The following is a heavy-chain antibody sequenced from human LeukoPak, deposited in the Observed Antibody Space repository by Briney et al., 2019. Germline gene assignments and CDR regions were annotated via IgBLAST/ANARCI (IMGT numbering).Heavy chain of an antibody. CDR2: INWDDQK. Sequence: ESGPTLVKPTQTLTLTCTFSGFSLTTSGVGVGWIRQPPRKALEWLALINWDDQKVYSPSLQSRLSITKDTSKNQVVLTMTNVDPVDTATYYCAHRRDSSGYQYRYWFAPWGQGTLVTVSS. CDR1: GFSLTTSGVG. CDR3: AHRRDSSGYQYRYWFAP. V-gene: IGHV2-5*02. J-gene: IGHJ5*02. D-gene: IGHD3-22*01.